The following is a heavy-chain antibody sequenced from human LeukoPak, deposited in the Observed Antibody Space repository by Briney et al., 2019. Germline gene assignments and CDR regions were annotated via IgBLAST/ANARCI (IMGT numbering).Heavy chain of an antibody. V-gene: IGHV3-11*04. CDR2: ISSSGSTI. CDR1: GFTFSDYY. J-gene: IGHJ3*02. Sequence: GGSLRLFCAASGFTFSDYYMSWIRQAPGKGLEWVSYISSSGSTIYYADSVKGRFTISRDNAKNSLYLQMNSLRAEDTAVYYCARARWGLQYDAFDIWGQGTMVTVSS. D-gene: IGHD4-11*01. CDR3: ARARWGLQYDAFDI.